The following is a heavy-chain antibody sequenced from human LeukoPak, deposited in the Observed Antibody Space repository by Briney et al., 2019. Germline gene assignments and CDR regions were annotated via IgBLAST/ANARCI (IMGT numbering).Heavy chain of an antibody. V-gene: IGHV3-30*18. D-gene: IGHD6-13*01. Sequence: GGSLRLSCAASGFTFSSYAMSWVRQAPGKGLEWVAVISYDGSNKYYADSVKGRFTISRDNSKNTLYLQMNSLRAEDTAVYYCAKPGIAAAGEYYFDYWGQGTLVTVSS. CDR1: GFTFSSYA. CDR3: AKPGIAAAGEYYFDY. J-gene: IGHJ4*02. CDR2: ISYDGSNK.